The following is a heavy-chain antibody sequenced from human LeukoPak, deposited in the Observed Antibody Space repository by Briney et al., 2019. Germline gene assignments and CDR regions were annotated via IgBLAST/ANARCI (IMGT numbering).Heavy chain of an antibody. CDR1: AFTFTNYD. Sequence: GGSLRLSCAASAFTFTNYDFHWVRQAPGKGLEWVAFIRHDGSDKYYADSVKGRSTISRDNSKNTLYLQMNSLRVEDTAVYYCAKGDYWGQGTLVTVSS. CDR3: AKGDY. J-gene: IGHJ4*02. CDR2: IRHDGSDK. V-gene: IGHV3-30*02.